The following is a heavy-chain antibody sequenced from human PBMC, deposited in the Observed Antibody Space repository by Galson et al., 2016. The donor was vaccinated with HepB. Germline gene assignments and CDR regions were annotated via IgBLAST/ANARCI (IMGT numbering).Heavy chain of an antibody. V-gene: IGHV2-5*02. CDR2: IYWDDDK. D-gene: IGHD6-13*01. CDR1: GFSLSTSGVG. Sequence: PALVKPTQTLTLTCTFSGFSLSTSGVGVGWIRQPPGKALEWLALIYWDDDKRYSPSLKSRLTITKDTSKNQVVLTMTNMDPVDTATYYCAHRPQPRIAPAGLEYFQHWGQGTLVTVSA. CDR3: AHRPQPRIAPAGLEYFQH. J-gene: IGHJ1*01.